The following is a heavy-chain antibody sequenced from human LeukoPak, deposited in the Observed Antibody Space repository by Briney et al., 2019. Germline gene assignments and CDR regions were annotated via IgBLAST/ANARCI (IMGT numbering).Heavy chain of an antibody. CDR1: GYTLTELS. CDR2: FHPEDGET. CDR3: ATARTSSGFNNWFDP. D-gene: IGHD3-22*01. J-gene: IGHJ5*02. Sequence: ASVKVSCKVSGYTLTELSMHWVRQAPGKGLEWMGGFHPEDGETIYAQKFQGRVTMTEDTSTDTAYMELSSLRSEDTAVYYCATARTSSGFNNWFDPWGQGTLVTVSS. V-gene: IGHV1-24*01.